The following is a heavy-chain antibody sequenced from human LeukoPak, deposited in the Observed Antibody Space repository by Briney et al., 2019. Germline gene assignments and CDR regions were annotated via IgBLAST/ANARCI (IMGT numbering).Heavy chain of an antibody. V-gene: IGHV4-34*01. J-gene: IGHJ4*02. CDR2: INHSGST. CDR1: GGSSSGYY. D-gene: IGHD3-10*01. Sequence: SETLSLTCAVYGGSSSGYYWSWIRQPPGKGLEWIGEINHSGSTNYNPSLKSRVTISVDTSKNQFSLKLSSVTAADTAVYYCARGRPRGLITMVRGVIIPIGYWGQGTLVTVSS. CDR3: ARGRPRGLITMVRGVIIPIGY.